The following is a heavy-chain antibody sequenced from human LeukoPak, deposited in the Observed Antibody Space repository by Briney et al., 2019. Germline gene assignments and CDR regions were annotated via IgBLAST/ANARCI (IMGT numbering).Heavy chain of an antibody. CDR3: ARGGNQRWANDY. CDR1: GFTFSSYS. D-gene: IGHD1-14*01. CDR2: ISSSSSYI. V-gene: IGHV3-21*01. Sequence: GGSLRLSCAASGFTFSSYSMNWVRQAPGKGLEWVSSISSSSSYIYYADSVKGRFTISRDNAKNSLYLQMNSLRAEDTAVYYCARGGNQRWANDYWGQGTLVTVSS. J-gene: IGHJ4*02.